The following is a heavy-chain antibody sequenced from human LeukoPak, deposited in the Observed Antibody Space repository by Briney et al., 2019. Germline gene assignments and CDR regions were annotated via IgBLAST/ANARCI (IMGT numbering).Heavy chain of an antibody. J-gene: IGHJ5*02. V-gene: IGHV1-18*01. CDR3: ARASWDYDFWSGYYTYNWFDP. D-gene: IGHD3-3*01. CDR2: VSAYNGNT. Sequence: ASVKVSCKASGYTFTSYGSSGVRQAPGQGLEWMGWVSAYNGNTNYAQKLQGRVTMTTDTSTSTAYMELRSLRSDDTAVYYCARASWDYDFWSGYYTYNWFDPWGQGTLVTVSS. CDR1: GYTFTSYG.